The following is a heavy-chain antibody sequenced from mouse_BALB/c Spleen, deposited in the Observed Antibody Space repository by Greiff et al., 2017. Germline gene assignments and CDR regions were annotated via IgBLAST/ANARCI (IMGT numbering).Heavy chain of an antibody. CDR2: ISSGGSYT. D-gene: IGHD1-1*01. CDR1: GFTFSSYT. J-gene: IGHJ2*01. Sequence: EVKLVESGGGLVKPGGSLKLSCAASGFTFSSYTMSWVRQTPEKRLEWVATISSGGSYTYYPDSVKGRFTISRDNAKNTLYLQMSSLKSEDTAMYYCTRDGDYYYFDYWGQGTTLTVSS. V-gene: IGHV5-6-4*01. CDR3: TRDGDYYYFDY.